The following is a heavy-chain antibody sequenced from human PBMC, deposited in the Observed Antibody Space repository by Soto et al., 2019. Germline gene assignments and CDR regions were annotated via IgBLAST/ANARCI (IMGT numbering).Heavy chain of an antibody. Sequence: ASVKVSCKASGYTFTSYDINWVRQATGQGLEWMGWMNPNSGNTGYAQKFQGRVTMTRNTSISTAYMELSSLRSEDTAVYYCARAGYYDFWSGSWGVWRQGTTVTVSS. CDR3: ARAGYYDFWSGSWGV. V-gene: IGHV1-8*01. J-gene: IGHJ6*02. CDR2: MNPNSGNT. D-gene: IGHD3-3*01. CDR1: GYTFTSYD.